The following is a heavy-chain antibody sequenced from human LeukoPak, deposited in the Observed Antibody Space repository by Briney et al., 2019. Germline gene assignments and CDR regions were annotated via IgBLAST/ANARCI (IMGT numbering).Heavy chain of an antibody. Sequence: ASVKVSCKASGYTFTSYYMHWVRQAPGQGLEWMGIINPSGGSTSYAQKFQGRVTMTRDTSTSTVYMELSSLRSEDTVVYYCARDSTAEYYDSSGYFDYWGQGTLVTVSS. CDR1: GYTFTSYY. CDR2: INPSGGST. J-gene: IGHJ4*02. D-gene: IGHD3-22*01. CDR3: ARDSTAEYYDSSGYFDY. V-gene: IGHV1-46*01.